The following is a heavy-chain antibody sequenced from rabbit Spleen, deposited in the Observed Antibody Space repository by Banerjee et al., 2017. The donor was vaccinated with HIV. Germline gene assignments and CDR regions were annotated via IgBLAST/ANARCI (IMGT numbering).Heavy chain of an antibody. D-gene: IGHD2-1*01. CDR1: GFTISGYW. V-gene: IGHV1S45*01. CDR2: SYSGSTDTY. CDR3: GRIYHDDFYFNL. J-gene: IGHJ4*01. Sequence: QEQVEESGGRLVQPGGSLTLSCKAFGFTISGYWMNWVRQAPGKGLEWIACSYSGSTDTYYYASWAKGRFTMSKTSSTTVTLQMTSLTAADTATYFCGRIYHDDFYFNLWGPGTLVTV.